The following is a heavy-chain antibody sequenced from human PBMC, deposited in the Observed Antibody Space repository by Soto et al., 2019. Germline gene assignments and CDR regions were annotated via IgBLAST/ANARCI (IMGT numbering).Heavy chain of an antibody. CDR1: GFTFSTYG. Sequence: PGGSLRLSCAASGFTFSTYGMHWVRQAPGKGLEWVAVIWYDGSNQYYADSVKGRFTISRDNSNNTLYLQMNSLRAEDTAVYYCAKDALTGIPDYWGQGTLLNVSS. J-gene: IGHJ4*02. CDR2: IWYDGSNQ. CDR3: AKDALTGIPDY. V-gene: IGHV3-33*06. D-gene: IGHD1-20*01.